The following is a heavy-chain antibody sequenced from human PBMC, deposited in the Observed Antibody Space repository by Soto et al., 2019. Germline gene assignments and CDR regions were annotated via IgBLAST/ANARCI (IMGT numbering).Heavy chain of an antibody. Sequence: SETLSLTCTVSGGSISSYYWSWIRQPPGKGLEWIGYIYYSGSTNYNPSLKSRVTISVDTSKNQFSLKLSSVTAADTAVYYCARSCSGGSCYSLGYYYYYYMDVWGKGTTVTVSS. CDR1: GGSISSYY. CDR3: ARSCSGGSCYSLGYYYYYYMDV. J-gene: IGHJ6*03. CDR2: IYYSGST. D-gene: IGHD2-15*01. V-gene: IGHV4-59*08.